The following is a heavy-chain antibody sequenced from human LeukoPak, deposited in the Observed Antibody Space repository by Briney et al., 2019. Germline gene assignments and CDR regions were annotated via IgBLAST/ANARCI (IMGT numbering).Heavy chain of an antibody. D-gene: IGHD6-13*01. CDR2: ISAYNGNT. J-gene: IGHJ4*02. Sequence: ASVKVSCKASGYTFTSYGISWVRQAPGQGLEWMGWISAYNGNTNFAQKLQGRVTMTTDTSTSTAYMELRSLRSEDTAVYYCASGPEYSSSWHWDYWGQGTLVTVSS. CDR1: GYTFTSYG. CDR3: ASGPEYSSSWHWDY. V-gene: IGHV1-18*01.